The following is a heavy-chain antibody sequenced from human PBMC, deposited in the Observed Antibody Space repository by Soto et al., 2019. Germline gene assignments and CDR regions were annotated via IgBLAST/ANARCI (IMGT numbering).Heavy chain of an antibody. D-gene: IGHD3-16*02. J-gene: IGHJ3*01. CDR3: ARDLPGDYRAFDL. CDR2: IYYSGSA. V-gene: IGHV4-31*03. CDR1: GASISRGAYY. Sequence: QVQLQESGPGLMKPSQTLSLTCTVSGASISRGAYYWSWSRQHPGKGLEWIGYIYYSGSAYYNPSLRSRVTTSVDTSKNQFSLKLSSVTAADTAVYYCARDLPGDYRAFDLWGQGTMVIVSS.